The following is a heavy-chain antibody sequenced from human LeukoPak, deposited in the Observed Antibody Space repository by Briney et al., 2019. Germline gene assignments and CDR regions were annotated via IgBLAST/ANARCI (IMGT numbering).Heavy chain of an antibody. CDR3: PSPGGFWSTSCYKGCVFWFDP. CDR2: IYPGDSDT. J-gene: IGHJ5*02. D-gene: IGHD2-2*02. CDR1: GYSFTSYW. Sequence: GESLKISCKGSGYSFTSYWIGWVRQMPGKGLEWRGIIYPGDSDTRYSPSFQGQVTISADKSISTAYLQWSSLKASDTAMYYCPSPGGFWSTSCYKGCVFWFDPWGQGTLVTVSS. V-gene: IGHV5-51*01.